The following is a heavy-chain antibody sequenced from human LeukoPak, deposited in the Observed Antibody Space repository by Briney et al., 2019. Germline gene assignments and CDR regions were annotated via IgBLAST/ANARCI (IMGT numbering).Heavy chain of an antibody. CDR2: IYTSGST. CDR1: GGSISSGSYY. D-gene: IGHD3-10*01. Sequence: PSETLSLTCTVSGGSISSGSYYWSWIRQPAGKGLEWIGRIYTSGSTNYNPSLKSRVTISVDTSKSQFSLKLSSVTAADTAVYYCARVTMVRGVSLYYYYYMDVWGKGTTVTVSS. CDR3: ARVTMVRGVSLYYYYYMDV. V-gene: IGHV4-61*02. J-gene: IGHJ6*03.